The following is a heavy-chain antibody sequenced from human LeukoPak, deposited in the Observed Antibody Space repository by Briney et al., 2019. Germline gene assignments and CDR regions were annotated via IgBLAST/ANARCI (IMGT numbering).Heavy chain of an antibody. J-gene: IGHJ5*02. CDR3: ARAYYVRFDP. CDR1: GFTFINAW. V-gene: IGHV4-4*08. CDR2: IYTSGST. D-gene: IGHD3-10*02. Sequence: GSLRLSCAASGFTFINAWMAWVRQAPGKGLEWIGRIYTSGSTNYNPSLKSRVTISVDTSKNQFSLKLNSVTAADTAVYYCARAYYVRFDPWGQGTLVTVSS.